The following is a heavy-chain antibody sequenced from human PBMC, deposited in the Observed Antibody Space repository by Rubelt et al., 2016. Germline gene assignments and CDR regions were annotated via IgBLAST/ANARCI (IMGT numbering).Heavy chain of an antibody. V-gene: IGHV4-61*01. CDR2: MYYTASI. CDR3: ARYRGSDGAFDI. CDR1: GGSVSSGSYY. Sequence: QVQLHESGPGLVKPSETLSLTCIVSGGSVSSGSYYWSWIRQPPGKGLEWIGYMYYTASINYNPSLKSRVTISVDTSKNQFALKLSSVTAADTAVYYCARYRGSDGAFDIWGQGTMVTVSS. J-gene: IGHJ3*02.